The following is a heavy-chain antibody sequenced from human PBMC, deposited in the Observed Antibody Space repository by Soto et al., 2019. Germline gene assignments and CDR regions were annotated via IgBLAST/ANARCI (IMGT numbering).Heavy chain of an antibody. Sequence: PSETLSLTCAVSGASVSSTYWWSWVRQPPGKGPEWIGEINHRGSANYNPSLKSRVTISVDISKSQFSLRLTSVTAADTAVYYCARGDPLLWFGEKVYYGMDVWGQGTTVTVS. V-gene: IGHV4-4*02. D-gene: IGHD3-10*01. CDR1: GASVSSTYW. J-gene: IGHJ6*02. CDR3: ARGDPLLWFGEKVYYGMDV. CDR2: INHRGSA.